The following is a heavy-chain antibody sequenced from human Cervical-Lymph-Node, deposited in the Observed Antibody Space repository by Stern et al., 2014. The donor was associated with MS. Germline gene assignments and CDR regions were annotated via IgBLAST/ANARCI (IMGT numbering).Heavy chain of an antibody. CDR3: VRRHLFSPGALDV. J-gene: IGHJ6*02. CDR1: GFRFINYG. V-gene: IGHV3-30*03. CDR2: ISSDGSNK. Sequence: VQLVESGGGVVQPGKSLGLSCAASGFRFINYGMVWVRQAPGKGLEGVAVISSDGSNKYYADSVKGRCTISRDNSKSTAFLQMNSLGTEDTAVYYCVRRHLFSPGALDVWGQGTTVAVSS. D-gene: IGHD3-10*01.